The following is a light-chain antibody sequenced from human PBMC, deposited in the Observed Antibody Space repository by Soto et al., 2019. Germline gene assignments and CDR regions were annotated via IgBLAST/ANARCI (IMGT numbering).Light chain of an antibody. CDR1: NSDVGAHDF. V-gene: IGLV2-14*01. Sequence: QSVLTQPASVSGSPGQSITISCSGTNSDVGAHDFVSWYQHHPDKAPKVIIFEVTKRPSGVSDRFSGSKTGNTASLTISGLQAEDEADYYCNSYTLSKTVIFGGGTQLTVL. CDR2: EVT. CDR3: NSYTLSKTVI. J-gene: IGLJ2*01.